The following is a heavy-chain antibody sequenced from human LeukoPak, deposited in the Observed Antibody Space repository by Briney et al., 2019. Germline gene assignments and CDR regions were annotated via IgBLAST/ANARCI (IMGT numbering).Heavy chain of an antibody. V-gene: IGHV4-34*01. CDR3: ARGGLSRGLGSD. Sequence: SETLSLTCAVYGGSFSGYYWSWIRQPPGKGLEWIGEINHSGSTNYNPSLKSRVTISVDTSKNQFSLKLSSVTAADTAVYYCARGGLSRGLGSDWGQGTLVTVSS. J-gene: IGHJ4*02. CDR2: INHSGST. CDR1: GGSFSGYY. D-gene: IGHD3-10*01.